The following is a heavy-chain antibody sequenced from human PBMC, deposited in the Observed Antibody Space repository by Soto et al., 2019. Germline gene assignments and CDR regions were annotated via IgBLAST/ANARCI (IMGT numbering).Heavy chain of an antibody. V-gene: IGHV1-2*02. CDR3: ARLPPSSLYDYGLDV. J-gene: IGHJ6*02. CDR2: INPRNGAT. CDR1: GYSFTAYY. Sequence: ASVKVSCKASGYSFTAYYMHWVRQARGQGLEWMGWINPRNGATNDAQKFQGRVTMTRDTSVTTAYMDLGGLRSDDTAVSYCARLPPSSLYDYGLDVWGQGTTVAVSS.